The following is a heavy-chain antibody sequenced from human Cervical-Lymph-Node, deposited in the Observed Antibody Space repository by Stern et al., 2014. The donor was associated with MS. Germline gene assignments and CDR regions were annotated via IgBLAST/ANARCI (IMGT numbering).Heavy chain of an antibody. V-gene: IGHV1-69*01. CDR1: GGTFSSYA. CDR3: TRDYPSMIRPPGGMDV. J-gene: IGHJ6*02. CDR2: IIPNSLTT. Sequence: VQLVQSGAEVKKPGSSVKVSCKASGGTFSSYAIGWVRQAPGQGLDWMGAIIPNSLTTNYAQKLQGRVTMTADETTSTVYMELSSLRSEDTAVYYCTRDYPSMIRPPGGMDVWGQGTTVTVSS. D-gene: IGHD3-10*01.